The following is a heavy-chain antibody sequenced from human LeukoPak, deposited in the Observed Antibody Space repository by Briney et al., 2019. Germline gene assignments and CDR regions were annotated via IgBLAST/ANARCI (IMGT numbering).Heavy chain of an antibody. D-gene: IGHD3-10*01. CDR2: IYPGDSDT. Sequence: GESLQISCQGSGYSFTNYYIAWVRQMPGKGLEWMGIIYPGDSDTRYSPSLQGQVIISADKSINTAYLQWSSLKASDTAMYYGARGIMVRGVIFADYWGQGTLVTVSS. CDR1: GYSFTNYY. J-gene: IGHJ4*02. V-gene: IGHV5-51*01. CDR3: ARGIMVRGVIFADY.